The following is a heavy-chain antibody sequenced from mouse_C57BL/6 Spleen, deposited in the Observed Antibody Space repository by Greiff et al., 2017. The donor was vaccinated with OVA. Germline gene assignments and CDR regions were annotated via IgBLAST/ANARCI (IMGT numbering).Heavy chain of an antibody. CDR2: ISYDGSN. J-gene: IGHJ2*01. V-gene: IGHV3-6*01. CDR1: GYSITSGYY. CDR3: ARAPDGYYPFDY. Sequence: EVQVVESGPGLVKPSQSLSLTCSVTGYSITSGYYWNWIRQFPGNKLEWMGYISYDGSNNYNPSLKNRISITRDTSKNQFFLKLNSVTTEDTATYYCARAPDGYYPFDYWGQGTTLTVSS. D-gene: IGHD2-3*01.